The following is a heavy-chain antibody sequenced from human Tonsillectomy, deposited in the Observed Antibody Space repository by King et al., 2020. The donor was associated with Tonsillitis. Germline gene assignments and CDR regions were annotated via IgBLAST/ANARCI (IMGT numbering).Heavy chain of an antibody. V-gene: IGHV4-59*01. CDR2: IFYSGST. CDR1: GGSISGYY. D-gene: IGHD1-26*01. Sequence: QLQESGPGLVKPSETLSLTCSVSGGSISGYYWSWIRQPPGKGLEWVGYIFYSGSTTYNPSLERRLSISLVTSKSQVSLKLTSVTAADTALYFCARWGPNDYYYGMDVWGQGTTVIVSS. CDR3: ARWGPNDYYYGMDV. J-gene: IGHJ6*02.